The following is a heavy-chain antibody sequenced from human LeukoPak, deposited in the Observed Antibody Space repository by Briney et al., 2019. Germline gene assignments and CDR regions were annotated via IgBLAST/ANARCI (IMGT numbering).Heavy chain of an antibody. J-gene: IGHJ4*02. CDR3: ARAGTWVRGVFDY. Sequence: PGGSLRLSCAASGFTLSSNYMSSVPQAPGEGLEWVSVIYSGGSTYYADSVKGRFTISRDNSKNTLYLQMNSLRAEDTAVYYCARAGTWVRGVFDYWGQGTLVTVSS. D-gene: IGHD3-10*01. V-gene: IGHV3-66*02. CDR1: GFTLSSNY. CDR2: IYSGGST.